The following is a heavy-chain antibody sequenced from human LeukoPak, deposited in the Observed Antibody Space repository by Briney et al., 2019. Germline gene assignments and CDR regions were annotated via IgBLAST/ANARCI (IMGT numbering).Heavy chain of an antibody. Sequence: GGSLRLSCAASGFTFSSYAMSWVRQAPGKGLEWVSAISGSGGSTYYADSVKGRFTISRDNSKNTLYLQMNSLRAEDTAVYYCAKGNLELRSNQYFDYWGQGTLVTVSS. CDR3: AKGNLELRSNQYFDY. J-gene: IGHJ4*02. V-gene: IGHV3-23*01. CDR1: GFTFSSYA. D-gene: IGHD1-7*01. CDR2: ISGSGGST.